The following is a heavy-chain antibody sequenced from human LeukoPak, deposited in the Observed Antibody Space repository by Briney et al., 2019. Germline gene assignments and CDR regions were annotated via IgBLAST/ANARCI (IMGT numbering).Heavy chain of an antibody. CDR1: GYSISSGYY. CDR2: IYHSGST. V-gene: IGHV4-38-2*02. CDR3: ARVIGGSWYPIDY. Sequence: SETLSLTCTVSGYSISSGYYWGWIRQPPGKGLEWIGSIYHSGSTYYNPSLKSRVTISVDTSKNQFSLKLSSVTAADTAVYYCARVIGGSWYPIDYWGQGTLVTVSS. J-gene: IGHJ4*02. D-gene: IGHD6-13*01.